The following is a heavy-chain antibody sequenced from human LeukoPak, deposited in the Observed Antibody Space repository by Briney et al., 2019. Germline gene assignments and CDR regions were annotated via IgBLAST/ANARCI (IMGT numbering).Heavy chain of an antibody. Sequence: SVKVSCKASGGTFSSYAISWVRQAPGQGLEWMGGIIPIFGTANYAQKFQGRVTITADESTSTAHMELSSLRSEDTAVYYCATSRRSGGSYLNDAFDIWGQGTMVTVSS. CDR1: GGTFSSYA. V-gene: IGHV1-69*01. CDR2: IIPIFGTA. J-gene: IGHJ3*02. CDR3: ATSRRSGGSYLNDAFDI. D-gene: IGHD1-26*01.